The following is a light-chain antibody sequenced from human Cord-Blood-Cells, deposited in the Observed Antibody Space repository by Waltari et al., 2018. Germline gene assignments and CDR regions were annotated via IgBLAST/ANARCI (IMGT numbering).Light chain of an antibody. CDR2: LGS. V-gene: IGKV2-28*01. Sequence: IVMSQCPLCPPVTPGEPASISSRSSQRLLHSNGYNYLYWYLQKPGQPPLLLTYLGSNRASGVPVRFSGSGSGTDFTLKISRVEAEDVGVYYCMQAIHRITFGEGTRLEIK. CDR1: QRLLHSNGYNY. J-gene: IGKJ5*01. CDR3: MQAIHRIT.